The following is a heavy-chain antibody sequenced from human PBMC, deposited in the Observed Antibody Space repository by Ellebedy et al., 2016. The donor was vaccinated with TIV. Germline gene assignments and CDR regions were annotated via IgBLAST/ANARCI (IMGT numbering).Heavy chain of an antibody. V-gene: IGHV3-74*01. J-gene: IGHJ4*02. Sequence: GESLKISCAASGFTFSSYWMHWVRQAPGKGPVWVSRIKSDGSFTSHADSVKGRFTISRDNSKNSLYLQMNSLRTEDTALYYCAKDLDTAGIDSTTFDYWGQGTLVTVSS. CDR1: GFTFSSYW. CDR2: IKSDGSFT. D-gene: IGHD1/OR15-1a*01. CDR3: AKDLDTAGIDSTTFDY.